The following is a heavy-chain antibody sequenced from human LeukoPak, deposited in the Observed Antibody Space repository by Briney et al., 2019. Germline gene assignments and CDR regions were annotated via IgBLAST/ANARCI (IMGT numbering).Heavy chain of an antibody. CDR1: GFIFSSYG. J-gene: IGHJ4*02. Sequence: PGGSLRLSCAASGFIFSSYGMHWVRQAPGKGPEWVAFIRYDGTNKYYADSVKGRFTISRDNSKNTLYLQMNSLRAEDTAVYYCAKDRSGSYSQGLDYWGQGTLVTVSS. D-gene: IGHD1-26*01. CDR3: AKDRSGSYSQGLDY. V-gene: IGHV3-30*02. CDR2: IRYDGTNK.